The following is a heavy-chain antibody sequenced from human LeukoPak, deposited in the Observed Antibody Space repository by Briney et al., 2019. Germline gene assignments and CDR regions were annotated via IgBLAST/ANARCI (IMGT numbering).Heavy chain of an antibody. J-gene: IGHJ4*02. CDR1: GGSFSGYY. V-gene: IGHV4-34*01. Sequence: SETLSLTCAVYGGSFSGYYWSWIRQPPGKGLEWIGEINHSGSTNYNPSLKSRVTISVDTSKNQFSLRLSSVTAADTAVYYCAGVTVATGEYWGQGTLVTVSS. D-gene: IGHD5-12*01. CDR2: INHSGST. CDR3: AGVTVATGEY.